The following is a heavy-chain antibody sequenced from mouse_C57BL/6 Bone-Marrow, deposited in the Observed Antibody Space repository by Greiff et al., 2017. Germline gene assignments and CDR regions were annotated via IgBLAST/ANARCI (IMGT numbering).Heavy chain of an antibody. CDR2: IDPENGDT. CDR1: GFNIKDDY. CDR3: TTNSNWEGWYFDV. V-gene: IGHV14-4*01. J-gene: IGHJ1*03. D-gene: IGHD2-5*01. Sequence: EVQLQQSGAELVRPGASVKLSCTASGFNIKDDYMHWVKQRHEQGLEWIGWIDPENGDTEYASKFQGKATITADTSSNTAYLQLSSLTSEDTAVYDCTTNSNWEGWYFDVWGTGTTVTVSS.